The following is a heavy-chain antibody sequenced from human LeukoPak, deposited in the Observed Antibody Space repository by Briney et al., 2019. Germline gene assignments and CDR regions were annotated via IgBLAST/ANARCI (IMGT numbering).Heavy chain of an antibody. CDR3: ASLSSGYPDY. J-gene: IGHJ4*02. CDR2: ISWNSGSI. V-gene: IGHV3-9*01. Sequence: GGSLRLSCAASGFTFDDYAMHWVRQAPGKGLEWVSGISWNSGSIGYADSVKGRFTISRDNAKNSLYLQMSSLRAEDTAVYYCASLSSGYPDYWGQGTLVPVSS. CDR1: GFTFDDYA. D-gene: IGHD3-22*01.